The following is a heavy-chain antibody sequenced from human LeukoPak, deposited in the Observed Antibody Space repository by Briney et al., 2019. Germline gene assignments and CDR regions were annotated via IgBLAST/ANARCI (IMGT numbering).Heavy chain of an antibody. D-gene: IGHD3-10*01. V-gene: IGHV3-13*04. Sequence: GGSLRLSCAASGFTFSRYDMHWVRQVTGKGLEWVASIHIAGDTYYPGSVKGRFTISRDNAKNSFYLQMSTLRAGDTAVYYCARGVPGGLDYWGQGTLVTVSS. CDR3: ARGVPGGLDY. CDR1: GFTFSRYD. CDR2: IHIAGDT. J-gene: IGHJ4*02.